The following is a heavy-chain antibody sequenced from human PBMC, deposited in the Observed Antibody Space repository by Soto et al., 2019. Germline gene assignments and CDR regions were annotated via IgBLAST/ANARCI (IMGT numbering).Heavy chain of an antibody. CDR3: ANPPAPLEAEYGDYVEGLQD. CDR2: ISGSGVTT. D-gene: IGHD4-17*01. Sequence: GGSLRLSCVASGFTFTTYVMSWVRQAPGKGLEWVAGISGSGVTTYYADSVKGRFTISRDNSKNTLFLQLSSLTVEDTGIYYCANPPAPLEAEYGDYVEGLQDWGQDNLFTVAS. J-gene: IGHJ1*01. V-gene: IGHV3-23*01. CDR1: GFTFTTYV.